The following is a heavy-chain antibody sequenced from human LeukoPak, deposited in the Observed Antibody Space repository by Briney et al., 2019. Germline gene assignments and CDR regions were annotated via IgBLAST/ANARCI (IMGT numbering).Heavy chain of an antibody. CDR1: GGSFSGSY. J-gene: IGHJ5*02. CDR2: INHSGST. CDR3: ARVGHNWFDP. V-gene: IGHV4-34*01. D-gene: IGHD1-26*01. Sequence: KPSETLSLTCAVYGGSFSGSYWTWIRQPPGKGLEWIGEINHSGSTNSNPSLESRVIMSVDKSKNQFSLKLTSVTAADTAVYYCARVGHNWFDPWGQGTLVTVSS.